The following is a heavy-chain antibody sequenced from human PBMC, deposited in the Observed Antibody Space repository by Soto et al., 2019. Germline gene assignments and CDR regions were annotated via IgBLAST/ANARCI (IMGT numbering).Heavy chain of an antibody. J-gene: IGHJ3*02. D-gene: IGHD2-15*01. CDR1: GFTFSSYD. CDR2: IGTSGDT. V-gene: IGHV3-13*01. Sequence: GSLRLAFAASGFTFSSYDMHWVRQATGKGLEWVSAIGTSGDTYYPGSVKGRFTISRENAKNSLYLQMNSLRAGDTAVYYCARAEREYCSGGSCPADAFDILGQGTMVTVSS. CDR3: ARAEREYCSGGSCPADAFDI.